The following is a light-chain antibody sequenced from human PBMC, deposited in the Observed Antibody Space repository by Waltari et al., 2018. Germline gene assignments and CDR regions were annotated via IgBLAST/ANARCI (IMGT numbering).Light chain of an antibody. V-gene: IGLV4-69*01. J-gene: IGLJ3*02. Sequence: QLVLTQSPSAPASLGASVKLTCTLSSGHSSNVIAWLQQRPEKGPRYLMKVNSDGSHSKGDEIPDRFSGSSSGAERYLTISSLQSEDEGDYYCQTGGHGTWVFGGGTKLTVL. CDR2: VNSDGSH. CDR3: QTGGHGTWV. CDR1: SGHSSNV.